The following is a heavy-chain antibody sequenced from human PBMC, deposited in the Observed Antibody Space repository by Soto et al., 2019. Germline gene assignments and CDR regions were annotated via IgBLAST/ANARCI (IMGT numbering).Heavy chain of an antibody. D-gene: IGHD6-19*01. CDR3: AKGTVYSSGWYYFDY. CDR2: ISWNSGSI. J-gene: IGHJ4*02. CDR1: GFTFDDYA. V-gene: IGHV3-9*01. Sequence: GGSLRLSCAASGFTFDDYAMHWVRQAPGKGLEWVSGISWNSGSIGYADSVKGRFTISRDNAKNSLYLQMNSLRAEDTALYYYAKGTVYSSGWYYFDYWGQGTLVTVSS.